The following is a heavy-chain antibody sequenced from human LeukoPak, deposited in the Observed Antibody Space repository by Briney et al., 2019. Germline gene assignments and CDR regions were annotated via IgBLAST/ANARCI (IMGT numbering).Heavy chain of an antibody. D-gene: IGHD6-13*01. Sequence: GGSLRLSCAASGFTFSIYAMTWVRQAPGKGLEWVPTISASGGSTYHADSVKGRFTISRDNSKNTLYLQKNSLRDDDTALYYCAKPMAAPGLFDYWGQGTLVTVSS. V-gene: IGHV3-23*01. CDR3: AKPMAAPGLFDY. J-gene: IGHJ4*02. CDR1: GFTFSIYA. CDR2: ISASGGST.